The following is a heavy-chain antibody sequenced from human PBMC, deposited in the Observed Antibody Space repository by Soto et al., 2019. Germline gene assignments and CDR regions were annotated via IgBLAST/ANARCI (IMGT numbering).Heavy chain of an antibody. CDR3: AKDRGSSGGWSFDN. V-gene: IGHV3-23*01. CDR2: VSGSGGST. Sequence: EVQLLESGGGLVQPGGSLRLSCAASGFTFSSYAMTWVRQAPGKGLDWVSAVSGSGGSTYYADSVKGRFTISRDKSKTTLYLHMNSLRADDTAVYYCAKDRGSSGGWSFDNWGQGTQVTVSS. D-gene: IGHD6-13*01. J-gene: IGHJ4*02. CDR1: GFTFSSYA.